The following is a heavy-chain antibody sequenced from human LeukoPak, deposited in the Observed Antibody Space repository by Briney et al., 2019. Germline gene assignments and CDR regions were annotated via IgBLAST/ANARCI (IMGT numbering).Heavy chain of an antibody. CDR3: ARLRLYGDFDI. CDR2: ISSSSIYI. J-gene: IGHJ3*02. V-gene: IGHV3-21*01. Sequence: GGSLRLSCATSGFTFSSYNMNWVRQAPGKGLEWLSAISSSSIYIYYADSVKGRFTISRDNAKNSLYLQMNSLRAEDTAVYYCARLRLYGDFDIWGQGTMVTVSS. CDR1: GFTFSSYN. D-gene: IGHD4-17*01.